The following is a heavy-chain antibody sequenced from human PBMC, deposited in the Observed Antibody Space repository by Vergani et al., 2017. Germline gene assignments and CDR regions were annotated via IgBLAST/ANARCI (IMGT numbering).Heavy chain of an antibody. J-gene: IGHJ4*02. CDR2: IYYSESS. Sequence: QVQLQESGPGLVKPSQTLSLTCTVSGGSISSGGYYWSWIRQHPGKGLEWIGYIYYSESSYYNPSLKSRVTISVDTSKNQFSLKLSSVTAADTAVYYCAREENSPEANYYFDYWGQGTLVTVSS. D-gene: IGHD2-2*01. CDR1: GGSISSGGYY. CDR3: AREENSPEANYYFDY. V-gene: IGHV4-31*03.